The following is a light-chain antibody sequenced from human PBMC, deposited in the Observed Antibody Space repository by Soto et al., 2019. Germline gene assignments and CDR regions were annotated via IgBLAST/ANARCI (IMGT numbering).Light chain of an antibody. CDR3: AAWDDSLNGAV. CDR2: SNN. V-gene: IGLV1-44*01. J-gene: IGLJ7*01. Sequence: QLVLTQPPSASGTPGQRVTISCSGSSSNIGGNTVNWYQLLPRTAPKLLIYSNNQRPSGVPDRFSGSKSGTSASLAISGLQSEDEADYYCAAWDDSLNGAVFGGGTQLTVL. CDR1: SSNIGGNT.